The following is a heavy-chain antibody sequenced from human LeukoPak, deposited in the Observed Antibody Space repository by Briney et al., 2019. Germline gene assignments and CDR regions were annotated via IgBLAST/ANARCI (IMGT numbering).Heavy chain of an antibody. Sequence: GESLKISCQGSGYSFTSYWIAWERQMPGKGLEWMGSFYPGDSSTKYSPSFQGQVTISADKSISTAYLQWRSLKASDTAMYYCARRFSTSWYFDYWGQGALVTVSS. CDR1: GYSFTSYW. J-gene: IGHJ4*02. CDR2: FYPGDSST. V-gene: IGHV5-51*01. D-gene: IGHD6-13*01. CDR3: ARRFSTSWYFDY.